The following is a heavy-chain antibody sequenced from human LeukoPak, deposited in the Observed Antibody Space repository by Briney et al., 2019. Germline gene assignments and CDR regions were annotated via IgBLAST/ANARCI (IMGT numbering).Heavy chain of an antibody. D-gene: IGHD3-3*01. CDR1: GFTFSRHG. J-gene: IGHJ4*02. Sequence: GGSLRLACAPSGFTFSRHGMHWVRQAPGKGLEWVAIISNDGSRKYYAHSVEGRFTISRDNSKNTLYLQMDSLRAEDTAVYYCARDRAWNYFDYWGQGTLVTVSS. V-gene: IGHV3-30*03. CDR3: ARDRAWNYFDY. CDR2: ISNDGSRK.